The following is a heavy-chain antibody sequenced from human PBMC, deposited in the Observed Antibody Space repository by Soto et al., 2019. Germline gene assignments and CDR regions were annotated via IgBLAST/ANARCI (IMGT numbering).Heavy chain of an antibody. CDR3: ARRDRSGFSYWLDT. CDR2: IYFSGTT. V-gene: IGHV4-31*03. D-gene: IGHD3-22*01. J-gene: IGHJ5*02. Sequence: PSETLSLTCTVSGGSISSGDYYWSWMRQHPGKGLEWIGTIYFSGTTYYNPSLKSRVTISVDTSKSQFSLKLSSVTAADTAVYYCARRDRSGFSYWLDTWGQGTLVTVSS. CDR1: GGSISSGDYY.